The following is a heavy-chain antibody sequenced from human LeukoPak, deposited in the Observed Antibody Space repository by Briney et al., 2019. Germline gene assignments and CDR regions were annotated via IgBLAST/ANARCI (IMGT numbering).Heavy chain of an antibody. J-gene: IGHJ4*02. CDR3: VGWGGTAFDY. Sequence: PSETLSLTCTVSSGSISPYSGSWIRQPAGKGLEWIGRIYTSGSTNYNPSLKSRVTMSADRSKNQFSLKLSSVTAADTAVYYCVGWGGTAFDYWGQGTLVTVSS. D-gene: IGHD3-16*01. CDR2: IYTSGST. CDR1: SGSISPYS. V-gene: IGHV4-4*07.